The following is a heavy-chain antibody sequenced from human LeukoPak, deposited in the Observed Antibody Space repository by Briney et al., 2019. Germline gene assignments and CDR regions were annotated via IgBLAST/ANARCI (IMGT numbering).Heavy chain of an antibody. CDR3: ARGETYGSGSYWDFDY. J-gene: IGHJ4*02. Sequence: SVKVSCKASGGTFSSYAISWVRQAPGQGLEWMGGIIPIFGTANYAQKFQGRVTITADESTSTAYMELSSLRSEDTAVYYCARGETYGSGSYWDFDYWGQGTLVTVSS. D-gene: IGHD3-10*01. V-gene: IGHV1-69*13. CDR2: IIPIFGTA. CDR1: GGTFSSYA.